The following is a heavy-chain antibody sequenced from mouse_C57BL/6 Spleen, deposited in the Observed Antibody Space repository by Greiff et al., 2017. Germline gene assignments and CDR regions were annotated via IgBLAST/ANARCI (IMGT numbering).Heavy chain of an antibody. CDR1: GYSFTDYN. Sequence: EVQLKQSGPELVKPGASVKISCKASGYSFTDYNMNWVKQSNGKSLEWIGVINPNYGTPSYTQNFKGKATLTVDQSSSTAYMQLNSLTSEDSAVYDGARYYGSSYGAMDYWGQGTSVTVSS. CDR2: INPNYGTP. V-gene: IGHV1-39*01. J-gene: IGHJ4*01. CDR3: ARYYGSSYGAMDY. D-gene: IGHD1-1*01.